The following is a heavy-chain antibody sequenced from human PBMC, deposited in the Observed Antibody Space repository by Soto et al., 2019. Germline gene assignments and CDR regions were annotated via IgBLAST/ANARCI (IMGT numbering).Heavy chain of an antibody. Sequence: WASVKVSCKPSGGTLSSYVISWVRQAPGQGLEWMGGIIPIYGTANYAQKFQGRVTITADESTGTAYMELSSDDTAVFYCAKARIDRVAFDLWGQGTVVTVSS. D-gene: IGHD3-10*01. CDR3: AKARIDRVAFDL. V-gene: IGHV1-69*13. CDR1: GGTLSSYV. J-gene: IGHJ3*01. CDR2: IIPIYGTA.